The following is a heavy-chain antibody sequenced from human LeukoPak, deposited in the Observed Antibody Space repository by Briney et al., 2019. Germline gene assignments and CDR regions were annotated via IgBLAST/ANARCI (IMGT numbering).Heavy chain of an antibody. CDR1: GFTFSSQW. V-gene: IGHV3-7*01. D-gene: IGHD1-26*01. Sequence: PGGSLRLSCAASGFTFSSQWMRWVRQAPGKGLEWVANIKEDGSEKYYVDSVKGRFTITRDNAKNTLYLQMNRLRAEDTAVYYCARELVGGNSFWGQGTLVTVSS. J-gene: IGHJ4*02. CDR3: ARELVGGNSF. CDR2: IKEDGSEK.